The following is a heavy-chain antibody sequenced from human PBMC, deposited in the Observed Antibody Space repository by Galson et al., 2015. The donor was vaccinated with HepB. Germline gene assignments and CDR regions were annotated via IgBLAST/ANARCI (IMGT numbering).Heavy chain of an antibody. D-gene: IGHD1-14*01. Sequence: QSGAEVKKPGESLKISCKGSGYSFTTYWIGWVRQMPGKGLEWMGIIYPGDSDTRYSPSFQGQVTISADKSISTAYLQWSSLKASDTAMYYCARQTIQGRLTDGMDVWGQGTTVTVSS. V-gene: IGHV5-51*01. CDR3: ARQTIQGRLTDGMDV. J-gene: IGHJ6*02. CDR1: GYSFTTYW. CDR2: IYPGDSDT.